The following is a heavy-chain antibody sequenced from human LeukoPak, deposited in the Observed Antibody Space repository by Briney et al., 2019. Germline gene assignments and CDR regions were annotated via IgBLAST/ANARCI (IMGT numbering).Heavy chain of an antibody. CDR1: AASISNYY. D-gene: IGHD6-6*01. CDR3: ARGSNWFDP. Sequence: AETLSLTCTVSAASISNYYWSWIRLSPGKGLEWIGYIYYSGTTNYNPSLKSRVTISKDPSKNQISLKLTSVTHADTAVYYCARGSNWFDPWGQGILVTFSS. J-gene: IGHJ5*02. CDR2: IYYSGTT. V-gene: IGHV4-59*01.